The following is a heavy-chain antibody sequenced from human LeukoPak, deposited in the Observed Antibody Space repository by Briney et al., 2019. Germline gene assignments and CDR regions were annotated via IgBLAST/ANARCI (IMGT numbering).Heavy chain of an antibody. CDR3: ARTMGATTRFFDY. D-gene: IGHD1-26*01. Sequence: GASVKVSCKASGYTFTGYYMHWVRQAPGQGLEWMGWINPNSGGTNYAQKFQGRVTMTRDTSISTAYMELSRLRSDDTAVYYCARTMGATTRFFDYWGQGTLVTVSS. CDR2: INPNSGGT. CDR1: GYTFTGYY. J-gene: IGHJ4*02. V-gene: IGHV1-2*02.